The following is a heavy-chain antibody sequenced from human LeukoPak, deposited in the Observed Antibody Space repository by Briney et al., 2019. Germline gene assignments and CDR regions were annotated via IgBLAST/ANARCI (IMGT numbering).Heavy chain of an antibody. CDR1: GFTFSSFS. J-gene: IGHJ4*02. CDR2: ISSSSSYI. D-gene: IGHD3-22*01. V-gene: IGHV3-21*04. CDR3: AKDPTMIVVVIPDY. Sequence: GGSLRLSCAASGFTFSSFSMNWVRQAPGKGLEWVSSISSSSSYIYYADSVKGRFTISRDNAKNTLYLQMNSLRAEDTAVYYCAKDPTMIVVVIPDYWGQGTLVTVSS.